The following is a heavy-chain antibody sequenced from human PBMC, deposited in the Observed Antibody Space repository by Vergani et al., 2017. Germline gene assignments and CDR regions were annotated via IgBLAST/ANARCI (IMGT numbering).Heavy chain of an antibody. V-gene: IGHV3-33*01. Sequence: QVQLVESGGGVVQPGRSLRLSCAASGFTFSSYGMNWVRQAPGKGLEWVAVIWYDGSNKYYADSVKGRFTISRDNSKNTLYLQMNSLRAEDTAVYYCARDKYQGAGTPYYYGMDVWGQGTTVTVSS. CDR1: GFTFSSYG. J-gene: IGHJ6*02. D-gene: IGHD2-15*01. CDR2: IWYDGSNK. CDR3: ARDKYQGAGTPYYYGMDV.